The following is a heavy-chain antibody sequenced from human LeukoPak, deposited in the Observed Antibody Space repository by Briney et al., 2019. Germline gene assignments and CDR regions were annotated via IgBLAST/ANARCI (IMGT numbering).Heavy chain of an antibody. J-gene: IGHJ6*03. CDR2: IYTSGST. Sequence: SETLSLTCTVSGGSISSYYWSWIRQPPGKGLEWIGYIYTSGSTNYNPSLKSRVTISVDTSKNQFSLKLSPVTAADTAVYYCARRRYSSSSIYYYYYMDVWGKGTTVTVSS. D-gene: IGHD6-6*01. CDR1: GGSISSYY. V-gene: IGHV4-4*09. CDR3: ARRRYSSSSIYYYYYMDV.